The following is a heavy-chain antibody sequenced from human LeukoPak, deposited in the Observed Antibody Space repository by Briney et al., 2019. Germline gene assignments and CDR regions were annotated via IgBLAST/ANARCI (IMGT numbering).Heavy chain of an antibody. Sequence: SETLSLTCTVSGGSISSYYWSWIRQPAGKGLEWIGRIYTSGSTNHNPSLKSRVTMSVDTSKNQFSLKLSSVTAADTAVYYCARVVPAAIPAGSGWFDPWGQGTLVTVSS. CDR2: IYTSGST. V-gene: IGHV4-4*07. CDR3: ARVVPAAIPAGSGWFDP. J-gene: IGHJ5*02. CDR1: GGSISSYY. D-gene: IGHD2-2*02.